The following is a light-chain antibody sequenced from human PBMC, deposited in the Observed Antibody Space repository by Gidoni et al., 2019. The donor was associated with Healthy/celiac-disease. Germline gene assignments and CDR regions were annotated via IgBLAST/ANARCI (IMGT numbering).Light chain of an antibody. CDR1: QSVLYSSNNKNY. V-gene: IGKV4-1*01. CDR3: QQYYSTLT. Sequence: DIVMTKSPDSLAVSLGERATINCKSSQSVLYSSNNKNYLAWYQQKPGQPPKLLFYLASTRESGVPDRFSGSGSGTDFTLTISSLQAEDVAVYYCQQYYSTLTFGGGTKVEIK. J-gene: IGKJ4*01. CDR2: LAS.